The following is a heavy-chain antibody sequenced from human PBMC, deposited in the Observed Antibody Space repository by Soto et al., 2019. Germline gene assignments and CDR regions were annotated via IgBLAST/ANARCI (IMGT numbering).Heavy chain of an antibody. D-gene: IGHD1-26*01. CDR1: GFTFGDYA. CDR2: IRSKAYGGTT. Sequence: GGSLRLSCTASGFTFGDYAMSWFRQAPGKGLEWVGFIRSKAYGGTTEYAASVKGRFTISRDDSKSIAYLQMNSLKTEDTAVYYCTRDGGDSGSYYVFDYWGQGTLVTVSS. V-gene: IGHV3-49*03. J-gene: IGHJ4*02. CDR3: TRDGGDSGSYYVFDY.